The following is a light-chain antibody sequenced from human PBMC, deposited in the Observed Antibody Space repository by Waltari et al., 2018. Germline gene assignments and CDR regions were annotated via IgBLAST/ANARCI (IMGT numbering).Light chain of an antibody. J-gene: IGLJ3*02. Sequence: QSVLTQPPSASGTPGQRVTISCSGTSSNLGNNVVNWYQQVPGTAPKLLIYRNELRPSGVPDLFSASKSGTSASLASSGLQSEDEAEYYCASWDDSLNGHWVFGGGTKVTVL. CDR3: ASWDDSLNGHWV. CDR1: SSNLGNNV. CDR2: RNE. V-gene: IGLV1-44*01.